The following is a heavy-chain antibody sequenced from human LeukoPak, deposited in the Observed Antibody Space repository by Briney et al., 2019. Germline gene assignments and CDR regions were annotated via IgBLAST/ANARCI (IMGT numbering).Heavy chain of an antibody. J-gene: IGHJ5*02. Sequence: ASVKVSCKASGYTFASYAMNWVRQAPGQGLEWMGWINTNTGNPTYAQGFTGRFVFSLDTSVSTAYLQISSLKAEDTAVYYCARDLGPLSIAARPRKFDPWGQGTLVTVSS. CDR2: INTNTGNP. D-gene: IGHD6-6*01. V-gene: IGHV7-4-1*02. CDR1: GYTFASYA. CDR3: ARDLGPLSIAARPRKFDP.